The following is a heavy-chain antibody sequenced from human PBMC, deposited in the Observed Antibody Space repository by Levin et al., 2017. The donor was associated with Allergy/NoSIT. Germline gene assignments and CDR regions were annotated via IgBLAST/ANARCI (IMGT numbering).Heavy chain of an antibody. CDR3: ARHGEAVPAGY. CDR1: GGSITRIIYY. J-gene: IGHJ4*02. V-gene: IGHV4-39*01. CDR2: IYYNGST. D-gene: IGHD2-2*01. Sequence: SQTLSLTCTVSGGSITRIIYYWGWIRQSPVKGLEWIGSIYYNGSTYYNPSLKSRVTISIDTSKNQFSLKLSSVTAADTAVYYCARHGEAVPAGYWGQGTLVTVSS.